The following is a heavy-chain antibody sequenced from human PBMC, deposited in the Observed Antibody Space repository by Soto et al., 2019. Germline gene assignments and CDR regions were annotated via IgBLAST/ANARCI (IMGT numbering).Heavy chain of an antibody. Sequence: QVQLVESGGGVVQPGRSLRLSCAASGFTFSSYGMHWVRQAPGKGLEWVAVISYDGSNKYYADSVKGRFTISRDNSKNTRYLQMNSLRAEDTAVYYCAKDPFISTSCSSLIDYWGQGTLVTVSS. CDR1: GFTFSSYG. D-gene: IGHD2-2*01. V-gene: IGHV3-30*18. CDR3: AKDPFISTSCSSLIDY. CDR2: ISYDGSNK. J-gene: IGHJ4*02.